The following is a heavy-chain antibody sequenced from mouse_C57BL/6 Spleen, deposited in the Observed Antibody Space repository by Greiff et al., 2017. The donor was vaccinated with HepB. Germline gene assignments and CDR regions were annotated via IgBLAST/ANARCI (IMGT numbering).Heavy chain of an antibody. V-gene: IGHV5-4*03. CDR2: ISDGGSYT. CDR3: ARRNWDGWYFDV. Sequence: EVMLVESGGGLVKPGGSLKLSCAASGFTFSSYAMSWVRQTPEKRLEWVATISDGGSYTYYPDNVKGRFTISRDNAKNNLYLQMSHLKSEDTAMYYCARRNWDGWYFDVWGTGTTVTVSS. D-gene: IGHD4-1*02. J-gene: IGHJ1*03. CDR1: GFTFSSYA.